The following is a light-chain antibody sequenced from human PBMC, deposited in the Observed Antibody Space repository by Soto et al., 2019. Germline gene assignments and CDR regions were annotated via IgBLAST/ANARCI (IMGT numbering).Light chain of an antibody. J-gene: IGLJ1*01. CDR2: EVT. V-gene: IGLV2-14*01. Sequence: QSALTQPASVSGSPGQSITFSCTGTSSDIGRYNYVSWYQHHPGKAPKLLISEVTNRPSGISDRFSGSKSGNTASLTISGLRAEDEADYYCSSYTISRPQVFGTGTKVAVL. CDR3: SSYTISRPQV. CDR1: SSDIGRYNY.